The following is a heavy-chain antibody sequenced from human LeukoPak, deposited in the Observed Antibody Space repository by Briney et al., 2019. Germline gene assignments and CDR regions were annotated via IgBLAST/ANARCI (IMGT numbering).Heavy chain of an antibody. CDR2: IYYGGST. Sequence: SETLSLTCTVSGGSISSGDYYWSWIRQPPGKGLEWIGYIYYGGSTYYNPSLKSRVTISVDTSKNQFSLKLSSVTAADTAVYYCATTGIPGHDAFDIWGQGTMVTVSS. J-gene: IGHJ3*02. CDR1: GGSISSGDYY. CDR3: ATTGIPGHDAFDI. D-gene: IGHD1-20*01. V-gene: IGHV4-30-4*01.